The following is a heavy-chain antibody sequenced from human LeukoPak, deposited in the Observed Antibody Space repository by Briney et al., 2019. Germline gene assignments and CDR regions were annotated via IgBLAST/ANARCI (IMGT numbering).Heavy chain of an antibody. CDR2: ICYTGNT. CDR3: ARHKSSIDWFDP. V-gene: IGHV4-39*01. J-gene: IGHJ5*02. CDR1: GDSISSSGYC. Sequence: PSETLSLTCTLSGDSISSSGYCWGWIRQPPGEGLECVGVICYTGNTYYNPSLKSRVTISVDTSKNQFSLRLSSVTAADTAVYYCARHKSSIDWFDPWGQGTLVTVSS. D-gene: IGHD3-16*02.